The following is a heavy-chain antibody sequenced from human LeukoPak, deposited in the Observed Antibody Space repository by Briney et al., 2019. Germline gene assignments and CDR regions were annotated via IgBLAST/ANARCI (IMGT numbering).Heavy chain of an antibody. V-gene: IGHV3-48*03. CDR1: GFTFSSYE. J-gene: IGHJ6*03. D-gene: IGHD3-10*01. Sequence: GGSLRLSCAASGFTFSSYEMNWVRQAPGKGLEWVSYISSSGSTIYYAASVKGRFTISRDNAKNSLYLQMNSLRAEDTAVYYCARGMVRGVDHYHYYYMDVWGKGTTVTISS. CDR3: ARGMVRGVDHYHYYYMDV. CDR2: ISSSGSTI.